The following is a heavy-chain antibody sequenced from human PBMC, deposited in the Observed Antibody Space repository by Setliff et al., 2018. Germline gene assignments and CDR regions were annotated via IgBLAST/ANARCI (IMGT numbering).Heavy chain of an antibody. CDR2: IYTSGST. V-gene: IGHV4-61*02. CDR1: GGSISSGPYY. D-gene: IGHD3-10*01. J-gene: IGHJ6*03. Sequence: SETLSLTCTVSGGSISSGPYYWSWIRQPAGKGLEWIGRIYTSGSTYYNPSLNSRVTISADTSKNQFSLNLSSVTAADTAVYYCARDNRARHYMDVWGKGTTVTVSS. CDR3: ARDNRARHYMDV.